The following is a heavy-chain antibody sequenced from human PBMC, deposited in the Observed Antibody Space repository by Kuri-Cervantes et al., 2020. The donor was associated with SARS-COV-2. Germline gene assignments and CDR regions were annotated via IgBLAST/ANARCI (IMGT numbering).Heavy chain of an antibody. CDR3: AREGYSCGFDY. D-gene: IGHD1-1*01. Sequence: SETLSLTCAVSGGSITGSNWWSWVRQPPGKGREWIGEISHSGSTNYNPSLKNRVTISLDKSKNQFSLKLSSVTAADTAVYYCAREGYSCGFDYWDQGTLVTVSS. CDR1: GGSITGSNW. V-gene: IGHV4-4*02. J-gene: IGHJ4*02. CDR2: ISHSGST.